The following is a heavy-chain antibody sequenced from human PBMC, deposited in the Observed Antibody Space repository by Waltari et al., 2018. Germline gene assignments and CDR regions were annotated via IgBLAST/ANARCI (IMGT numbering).Heavy chain of an antibody. Sequence: QVQLQESGPGLVKPSETLSLTCTVSGGSISSYYWSWIRQPPGKGLEWIGYIYYSGSTNYNPTLKSRVTISVDTSKNQFSLKLSAGTAADTAVYYGVRGVGATAFDIWGQGTMVTVSS. J-gene: IGHJ3*02. D-gene: IGHD1-26*01. V-gene: IGHV4-59*01. CDR1: GGSISSYY. CDR2: IYYSGST. CDR3: VRGVGATAFDI.